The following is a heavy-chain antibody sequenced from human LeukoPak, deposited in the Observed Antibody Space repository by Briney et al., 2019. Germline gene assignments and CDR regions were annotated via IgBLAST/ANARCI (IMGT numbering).Heavy chain of an antibody. D-gene: IGHD2-2*01. Sequence: GSVKVSREVSLDTPSVFIICCGCAGPRKRVWWVGGFDPEDGETIYAQKFQGRVTMTEDTSTDTAYMELSSLRSEDTAVYYCAGAMTHRYYFDYWGQGTLVTVSS. J-gene: IGHJ4*02. V-gene: IGHV1-24*01. CDR1: LDTPSVFI. CDR3: AGAMTHRYYFDY. CDR2: FDPEDGET.